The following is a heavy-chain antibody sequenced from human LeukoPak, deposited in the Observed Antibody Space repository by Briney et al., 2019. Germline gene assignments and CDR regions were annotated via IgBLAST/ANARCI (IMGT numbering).Heavy chain of an antibody. D-gene: IGHD6-19*01. V-gene: IGHV4-4*02. Sequence: SRTLSLTCTVSGGSISSGGYDWSWVRQPPGKGLEWIGEIYHSGSTNYNPSLKSRVTISVDKSKNQFSLKLSSVPAADTAVYYCARRSSGWYKGGATIDYWGQGTLVTVSS. CDR3: ARRSSGWYKGGATIDY. CDR1: GGSISSGGYD. J-gene: IGHJ4*02. CDR2: IYHSGST.